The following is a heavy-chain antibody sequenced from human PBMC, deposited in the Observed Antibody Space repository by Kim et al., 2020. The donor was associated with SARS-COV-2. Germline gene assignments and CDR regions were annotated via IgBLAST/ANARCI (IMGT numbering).Heavy chain of an antibody. CDR3: ARSSIVVVPAAIFCWFDP. D-gene: IGHD2-2*02. Sequence: SETLSLTCAVYGGSFSGYYWSWIRQPPGKGLEWIGEINHSGSTNYNPSLKSRVTISVDTSKNQFSLKLSSVTAADTAVYYCARSSIVVVPAAIFCWFDPWGQGTLVTVSS. J-gene: IGHJ5*02. CDR2: INHSGST. CDR1: GGSFSGYY. V-gene: IGHV4-34*01.